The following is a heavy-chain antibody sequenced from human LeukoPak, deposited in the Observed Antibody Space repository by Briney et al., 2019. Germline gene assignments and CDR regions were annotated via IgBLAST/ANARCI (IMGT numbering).Heavy chain of an antibody. D-gene: IGHD1-7*01. CDR2: ISSSGSTI. CDR3: ARASPTNWNYVNY. V-gene: IGHV3-11*01. CDR1: GFTFSDYY. Sequence: PGGSLRLSCAASGFTFSDYYMTWIRQAPGKGLECLSYISSSGSTIYYADSLKGRFTISRDNAKNSLYLQMNSLRADDTAVYYCARASPTNWNYVNYWGQGTLVTVSS. J-gene: IGHJ4*02.